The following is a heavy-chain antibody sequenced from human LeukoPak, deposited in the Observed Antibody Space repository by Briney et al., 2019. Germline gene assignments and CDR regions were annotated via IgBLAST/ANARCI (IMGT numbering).Heavy chain of an antibody. D-gene: IGHD3-22*01. Sequence: QPGGSLRLSCAASGFTFSSYAMSWVRQAPGKGLEWVSAISGSGGSTYYADSVKGRFTISRDNSKNTLYLQMNSLRAEDTAVYYCARYYYDSSGQTYYMDVWGKGTTVTVSS. J-gene: IGHJ6*03. CDR2: ISGSGGST. CDR3: ARYYYDSSGQTYYMDV. CDR1: GFTFSSYA. V-gene: IGHV3-23*01.